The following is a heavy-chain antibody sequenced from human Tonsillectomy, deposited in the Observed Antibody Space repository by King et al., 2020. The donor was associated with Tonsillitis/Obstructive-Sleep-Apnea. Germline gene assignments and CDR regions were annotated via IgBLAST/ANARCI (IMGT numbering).Heavy chain of an antibody. Sequence: QLVQSGAEVKKPGASVKVSCKASGYTFTSYGISWVRQAPGQGLEWMGCISAYNGNTNYAQKLQGRVTMTTDTSTSTAYMELRSLRSEDTAVYYCASVHSYCSSSRCLDDWGQGALVAVSS. J-gene: IGHJ4*02. D-gene: IGHD2-2*01. CDR2: ISAYNGNT. CDR3: ASVHSYCSSSRCLDD. CDR1: GYTFTSYG. V-gene: IGHV1-18*01.